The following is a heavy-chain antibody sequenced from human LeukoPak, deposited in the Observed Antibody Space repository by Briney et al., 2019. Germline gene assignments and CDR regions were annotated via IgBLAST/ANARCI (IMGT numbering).Heavy chain of an antibody. CDR3: AKSDYVWGSYLGHLDY. J-gene: IGHJ4*02. CDR2: ISGSGGST. D-gene: IGHD3-16*01. V-gene: IGHV3-23*01. Sequence: GGSLRLSCAASGFTFSSYAMSWVRQAPGKGLEWVSAISGSGGSTYYADSVKGRFTISRDNSKNTLYLQMNSLRAEDTAVYYCAKSDYVWGSYLGHLDYWGQGTLVTVSS. CDR1: GFTFSSYA.